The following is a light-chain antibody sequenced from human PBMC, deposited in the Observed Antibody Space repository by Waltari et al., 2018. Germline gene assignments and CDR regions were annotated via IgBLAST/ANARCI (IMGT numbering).Light chain of an antibody. CDR3: SSYSTSGVI. J-gene: IGLJ2*01. CDR1: NSDIGSHKF. V-gene: IGLV2-14*03. CDR2: DVD. Sequence: QSALTQPASVSGSPGQSISISCTGTNSDIGSHKFVTWYQQHPGEAPKLLIYDVDNRPSGVSSRFSGSRSGYTASLTISALQAEDEANYFCSSYSTSGVIFGGGTSLTVL.